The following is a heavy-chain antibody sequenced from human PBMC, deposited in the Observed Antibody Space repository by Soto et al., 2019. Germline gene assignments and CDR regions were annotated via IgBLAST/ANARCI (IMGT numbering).Heavy chain of an antibody. D-gene: IGHD6-19*01. CDR1: GYRFTSYW. CDR2: IYPGDSDT. V-gene: IGHV5-51*03. Sequence: PGESLKISCKGSGYRFTSYWIGWVRQMPGKGLEWMGIIYPGDSDTRYNPSFQGQVTISADKSISTAYLQWSSLKASDTAMYYCARLIRNRSSRGWFFRYFDFWGQGTLVTVSS. CDR3: ARLIRNRSSRGWFFRYFDF. J-gene: IGHJ4*02.